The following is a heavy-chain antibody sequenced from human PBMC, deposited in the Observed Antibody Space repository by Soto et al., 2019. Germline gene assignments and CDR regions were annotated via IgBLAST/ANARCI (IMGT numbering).Heavy chain of an antibody. CDR1: GGTSRSLS. CDR2: ITPLFGIP. D-gene: IGHD2-15*01. V-gene: IGHV1-69*17. J-gene: IGHJ5*02. CDR3: ARDPHSAGGWFDT. Sequence: QVQLVQSGAEVKKPGSSVKVSCKASGGTSRSLSITWVRQAPGQGLEWMGGITPLFGIPNYPQKFQGRLTITEDKSSSTAYLALSSLRSEDTAVYYCARDPHSAGGWFDTWGRGTLVTVSS.